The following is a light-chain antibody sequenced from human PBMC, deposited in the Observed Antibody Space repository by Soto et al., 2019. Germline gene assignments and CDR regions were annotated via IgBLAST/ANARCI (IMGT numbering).Light chain of an antibody. Sequence: DIQMTQSPSTLSASVGDRVTITCRASQSISSWLAWYQQKPGKAPKLLIYDASSLESGVPSRFSGSGSGTVFTLTISSLQPDDLATYYCQQYNSYAFTFGPGTKVDIK. CDR3: QQYNSYAFT. CDR1: QSISSW. V-gene: IGKV1-5*01. CDR2: DAS. J-gene: IGKJ3*01.